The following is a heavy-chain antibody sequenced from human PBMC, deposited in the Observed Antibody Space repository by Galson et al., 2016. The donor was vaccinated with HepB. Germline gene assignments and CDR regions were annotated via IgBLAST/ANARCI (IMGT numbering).Heavy chain of an antibody. V-gene: IGHV3-21*01. D-gene: IGHD3-3*01. J-gene: IGHJ6*02. Sequence: LRLSCAASGFTFRSYSMNWVRQAPGKGLEWVSYISTSSSSIYYADSLKGRFTISRDNAKNSVYLEMNSLRAEDTAVYYCSRDTHYGFWSGARGGARSYGKDVWGQGTTVTVSS. CDR1: GFTFRSYS. CDR3: SRDTHYGFWSGARGGARSYGKDV. CDR2: ISTSSSSI.